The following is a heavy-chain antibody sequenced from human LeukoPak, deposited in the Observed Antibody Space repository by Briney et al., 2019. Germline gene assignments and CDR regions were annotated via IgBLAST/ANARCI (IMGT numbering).Heavy chain of an antibody. Sequence: SETLSLTCTVSGGSISSYYWSWIRQPPGKGLEWIGYIYYSGSTNYNPSLKSRVTISVDTSKNQFSLKLSSVTPEDTAVYYCARDLVGVALDYWGQGTLVTVSS. J-gene: IGHJ4*02. CDR2: IYYSGST. CDR3: ARDLVGVALDY. D-gene: IGHD2-2*01. CDR1: GGSISSYY. V-gene: IGHV4-59*12.